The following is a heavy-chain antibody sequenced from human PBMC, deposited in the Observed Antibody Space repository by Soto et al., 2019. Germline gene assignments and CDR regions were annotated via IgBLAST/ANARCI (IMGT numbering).Heavy chain of an antibody. Sequence: EVQLVESGGGLVQPGESLRLSCAASGFTFSPSYMHWVRQAPGKGLEWVSHINGDGTTTVYADSVKGRFTISRDNAKSTLYLQMSSLRTEDTAVYYCVRDRGYPDSFDIWGQGTMVTVSS. J-gene: IGHJ3*02. CDR3: VRDRGYPDSFDI. CDR1: GFTFSPSY. CDR2: INGDGTTT. D-gene: IGHD6-13*01. V-gene: IGHV3-74*01.